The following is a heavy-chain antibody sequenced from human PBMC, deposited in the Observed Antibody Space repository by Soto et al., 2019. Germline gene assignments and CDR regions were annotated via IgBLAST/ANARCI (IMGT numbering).Heavy chain of an antibody. CDR2: ISYDVADK. CDR3: AKFSALDVPGMSAWFDP. D-gene: IGHD1-1*01. Sequence: GGSLRLSCSASGFTFTSYGMYWVRQAPGKGLEWVAFISYDVADKVYAESVEGRFIISRDNSKDTVYLQMDSLRNEDTAIYHCAKFSALDVPGMSAWFDPWGPGTLVTVSS. J-gene: IGHJ5*02. CDR1: GFTFTSYG. V-gene: IGHV3-30*18.